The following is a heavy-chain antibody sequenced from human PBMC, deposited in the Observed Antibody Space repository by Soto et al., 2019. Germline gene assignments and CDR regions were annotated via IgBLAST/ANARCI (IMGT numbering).Heavy chain of an antibody. CDR2: INPSGGST. Sequence: ASVQVSCKASGYTFTSYYMHWVRQAPGQGLEWMGIINPSGGSTSYAQKFQGRVTMTRDTSTSTVYMELSSLRSEDTAVYYCARGPRTIFGVVPFEAAIRGQGTMVTVS. J-gene: IGHJ3*02. CDR1: GYTFTSYY. V-gene: IGHV1-46*01. CDR3: ARGPRTIFGVVPFEAAI. D-gene: IGHD3-3*01.